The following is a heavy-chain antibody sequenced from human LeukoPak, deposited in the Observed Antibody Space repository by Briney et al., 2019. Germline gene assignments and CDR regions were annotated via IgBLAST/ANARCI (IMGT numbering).Heavy chain of an antibody. V-gene: IGHV1-18*01. Sequence: GASVKVSCKASGYTFTSYGISWVRQAPGQGLEWMGWISAYNGNTNYAQKPQGRVTMTTDTSTSTAYMELRSLRSDDTAVYYCARVGFLEWLLPAHFDYWGQGTLVTVSS. CDR3: ARVGFLEWLLPAHFDY. J-gene: IGHJ4*02. D-gene: IGHD3-3*01. CDR1: GYTFTSYG. CDR2: ISAYNGNT.